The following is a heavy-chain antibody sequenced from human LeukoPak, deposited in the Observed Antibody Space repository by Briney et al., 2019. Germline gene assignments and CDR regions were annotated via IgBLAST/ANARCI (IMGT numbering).Heavy chain of an antibody. CDR3: AKDRGRQKEGVTFFFDY. CDR2: IWYDGSNK. V-gene: IGHV3-33*06. D-gene: IGHD3-10*01. J-gene: IGHJ4*02. Sequence: PGRSLRLSCAASGFAFRNYGMQCVRQAPGKGLEWVAVIWYDGSNKYYADSVKGRFTISRDNSKNTLYLQMNSLRAEDTAVYYCAKDRGRQKEGVTFFFDYWGQGTLVTVSS. CDR1: GFAFRNYG.